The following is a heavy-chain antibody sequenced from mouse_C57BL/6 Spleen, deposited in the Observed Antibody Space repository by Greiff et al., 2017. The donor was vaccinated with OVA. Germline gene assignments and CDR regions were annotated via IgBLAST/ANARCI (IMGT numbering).Heavy chain of an antibody. CDR2: INPNNGGT. V-gene: IGHV1-26*01. J-gene: IGHJ4*01. CDR1: GYTFTDYY. CDR3: ARVCYYAMDY. Sequence: VQLQQSGPELVKPGASVKISCKASGYTFTDYYMNWVKQSHGKSLEWIGDINPNNGGTSYNQKFKGKATLTVDKSSSTAYMELRSLTSEDSAVYYCARVCYYAMDYWGQGTSVTVSS.